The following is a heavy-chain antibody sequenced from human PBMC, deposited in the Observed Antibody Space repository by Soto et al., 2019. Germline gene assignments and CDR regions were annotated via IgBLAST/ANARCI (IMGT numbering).Heavy chain of an antibody. Sequence: GASVKVSCKASGYTFTSYAMHWVRQAPGQRLEWMGRINAGNGNTKYSQKFQGRVTITRDTSASTAYMELSSLRSEDTAVYYCARGGSLYWYFDLWGRGTLVTV. D-gene: IGHD1-26*01. J-gene: IGHJ2*01. CDR1: GYTFTSYA. V-gene: IGHV1-3*01. CDR2: INAGNGNT. CDR3: ARGGSLYWYFDL.